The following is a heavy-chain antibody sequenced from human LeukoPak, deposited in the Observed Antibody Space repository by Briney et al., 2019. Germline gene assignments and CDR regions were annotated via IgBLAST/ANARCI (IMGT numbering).Heavy chain of an antibody. Sequence: GGSLRLSCAASGFSFSSYAMSWVRQAPGKGLEWVSAISGSGGSTYYADSVKGRFTISRDNSKNTLYLQMNSLRAEDTAVYYCARASDPWLQLTWGQGTLVTVSS. V-gene: IGHV3-23*01. J-gene: IGHJ5*02. CDR2: ISGSGGST. CDR1: GFSFSSYA. D-gene: IGHD5-24*01. CDR3: ARASDPWLQLT.